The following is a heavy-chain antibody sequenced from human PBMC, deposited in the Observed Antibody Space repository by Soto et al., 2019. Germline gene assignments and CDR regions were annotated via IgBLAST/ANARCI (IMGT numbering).Heavy chain of an antibody. CDR2: IIPILGIA. J-gene: IGHJ6*02. V-gene: IGHV1-69*08. CDR1: GGTFSSYT. CDR3: AREQVILGTYGMYV. Sequence: QVQLVQSGAEVKKPGSSVKVSCKASGGTFSSYTISWVRQAPGQGLEWMGRIIPILGIADYAQNFQGRVTITADKSTSTAYMELSSLRSEDTAVYYCAREQVILGTYGMYVWGQGTTVTVSS. D-gene: IGHD2-15*01.